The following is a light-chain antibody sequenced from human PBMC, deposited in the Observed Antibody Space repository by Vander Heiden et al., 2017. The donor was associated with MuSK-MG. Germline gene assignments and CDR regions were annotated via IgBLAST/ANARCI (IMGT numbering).Light chain of an antibody. CDR1: QSSSSW. V-gene: IGKV1D-16*01. J-gene: IGKJ3*01. CDR3: HQYNSYP. Sequence: DSHMTQSPSSFSASVGDRVTITCRESQSSSSWLAWYQQRPEKAPKFLTFAASRLQSGVPSRFSGSGSGTDFTLISSSLQPEDFATYYCHQYNSYPFGPGIKVDIK. CDR2: AAS.